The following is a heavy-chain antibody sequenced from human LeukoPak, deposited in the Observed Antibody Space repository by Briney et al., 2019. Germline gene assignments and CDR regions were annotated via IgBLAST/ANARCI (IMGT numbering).Heavy chain of an antibody. V-gene: IGHV3-53*01. J-gene: IGHJ4*02. CDR3: ARLLYYYDSSIYQRYFDY. D-gene: IGHD3-22*01. Sequence: GGSLGLSCAASGFTVSSNYMNWVRQAPGKGLEWVSIIYSGGNTHYADSVKGRFTISRDNSQNTLYLQMNSLRPEDTAVYYCARLLYYYDSSIYQRYFDYWGQGTLVTVSS. CDR1: GFTVSSNY. CDR2: IYSGGNT.